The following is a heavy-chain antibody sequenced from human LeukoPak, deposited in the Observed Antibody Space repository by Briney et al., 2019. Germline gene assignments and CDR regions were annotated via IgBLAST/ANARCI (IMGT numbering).Heavy chain of an antibody. Sequence: SVKVSCTASGGTFSSYAISWVRQAPGQGLEWMGGIIPIFGTANYAQKFQGRVTITADESTSTAYMELSSLRSEDTAVYYCAREIRTYPHYYYYGMDVWGQGTTVTVSS. CDR1: GGTFSSYA. CDR3: AREIRTYPHYYYYGMDV. J-gene: IGHJ6*02. V-gene: IGHV1-69*13. CDR2: IIPIFGTA. D-gene: IGHD1-14*01.